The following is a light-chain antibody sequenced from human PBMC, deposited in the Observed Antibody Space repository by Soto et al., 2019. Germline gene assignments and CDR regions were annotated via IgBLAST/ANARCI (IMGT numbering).Light chain of an antibody. V-gene: IGKV3-20*01. CDR1: QSVSSIY. J-gene: IGKJ1*01. CDR3: QQYGSSRWT. CDR2: GAY. Sequence: EIVLTQSPGTLSLSPGERATLSCRASQSVSSIYLAWYQQKPGQAPRLLIYGAYSRATGITDRFSGSGSGTDFTLTISRLEPEDVAVYYCQQYGSSRWTFRQGTKVEI.